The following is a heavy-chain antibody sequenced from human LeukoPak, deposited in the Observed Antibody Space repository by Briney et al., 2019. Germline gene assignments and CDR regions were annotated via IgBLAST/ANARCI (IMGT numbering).Heavy chain of an antibody. V-gene: IGHV1-69*04. CDR2: IIPILGIE. CDR1: GGTLSSYA. Sequence: SVKVSCKAFGGTLSSYAICWVGPAPGQGLEWVGRIIPILGIENYAQKFQGRVTITADKSTSTAYMELSSLRSEDTAVYYCASSNTGIMITFGGVIGTTFDYWGQGTLVTVSS. D-gene: IGHD3-16*02. J-gene: IGHJ4*02. CDR3: ASSNTGIMITFGGVIGTTFDY.